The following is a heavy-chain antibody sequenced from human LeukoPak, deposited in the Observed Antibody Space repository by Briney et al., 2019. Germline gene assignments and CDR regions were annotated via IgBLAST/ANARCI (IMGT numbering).Heavy chain of an antibody. CDR2: IYAGGAT. D-gene: IGHD3-16*02. J-gene: IGHJ5*01. V-gene: IGHV3-66*01. CDR3: ARGFELITFGGAIGKLNWFDS. Sequence: PGGSLRLSCAASGFTVVTNYMSWVRQAPGKGLEWVSVIYAGGATYYSDSVRGRFTISRDNSKNTLYLQMNSLRAEDTAVYYCARGFELITFGGAIGKLNWFDSWARGPWSPSPQ. CDR1: GFTVVTNY.